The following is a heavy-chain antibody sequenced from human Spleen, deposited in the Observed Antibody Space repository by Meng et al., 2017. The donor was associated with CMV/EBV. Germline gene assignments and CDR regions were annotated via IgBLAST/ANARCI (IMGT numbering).Heavy chain of an antibody. CDR2: IIPIFGTT. Sequence: ASRGTFSSYSVSWVRPAPGQGLEWMGGIIPIFGTTKYAQKFQGRVTISTDESTTTTYMELSTLRSDDTAVYYCARPRGVDFWSGFDYWGQGTLVTVSS. CDR1: RGTFSSYS. J-gene: IGHJ4*02. D-gene: IGHD3-3*01. V-gene: IGHV1-69*05. CDR3: ARPRGVDFWSGFDY.